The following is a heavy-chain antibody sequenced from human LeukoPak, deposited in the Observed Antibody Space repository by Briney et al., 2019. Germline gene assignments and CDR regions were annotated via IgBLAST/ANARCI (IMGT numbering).Heavy chain of an antibody. J-gene: IGHJ6*02. CDR3: ARGGGLDV. D-gene: IGHD3-16*01. CDR1: GFTFSNFW. Sequence: GGSLRLSCAASGFTFSNFWMHWVRQAPGKGLVWVALIYGDGSFTRYADSVKGRFTISRDNAKNSLYLQMSNLRAEDTAVYFCARGGGLDVWGQGATVTVSS. V-gene: IGHV3-74*01. CDR2: IYGDGSFT.